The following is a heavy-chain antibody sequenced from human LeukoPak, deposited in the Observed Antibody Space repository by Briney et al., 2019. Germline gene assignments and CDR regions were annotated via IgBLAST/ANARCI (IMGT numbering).Heavy chain of an antibody. J-gene: IGHJ4*02. CDR2: IRDDGSDK. V-gene: IGHV3-7*01. CDR3: VRHTRRSPGDY. CDR1: GFTFSTYW. Sequence: GGSLILSCAASGFTFSTYWMTWVRQAPGKGLEWMANIRDDGSDKYYVDSVKGRFTISRDNAQNTLLLQMDSLRVEDTAVYYCVRHTRRSPGDYWGQGTLVTVST. D-gene: IGHD1-26*01.